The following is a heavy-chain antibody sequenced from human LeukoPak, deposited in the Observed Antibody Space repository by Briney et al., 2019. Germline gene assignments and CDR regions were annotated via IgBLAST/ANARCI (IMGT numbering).Heavy chain of an antibody. Sequence: KPGGSLRLSCAASGFTFSSYSMNWVRQAPGKGLEWVSSISSSSSYIYYADSVKGRFTISRDNAKNSLYLQMNSLRAEDTAVHYCARDRLGYCSSTSCLNNNWFDPWGQGTLVTVSS. CDR3: ARDRLGYCSSTSCLNNNWFDP. J-gene: IGHJ5*02. D-gene: IGHD2-2*01. V-gene: IGHV3-21*01. CDR1: GFTFSSYS. CDR2: ISSSSSYI.